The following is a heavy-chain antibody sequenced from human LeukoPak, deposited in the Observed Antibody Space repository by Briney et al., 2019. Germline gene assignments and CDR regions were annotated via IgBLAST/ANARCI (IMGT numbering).Heavy chain of an antibody. Sequence: PSETLSLTCTVSGGSISIRSFYWGWIRQPPGKGLEWIGSIHYSGSTYYNPSLKSRVAISVDTSKNQFSLKLSSVTAADTAVYFCARLYCSGGTCYGAFDYWGQGTLVTVSS. V-gene: IGHV4-39*01. CDR3: ARLYCSGGTCYGAFDY. D-gene: IGHD2-15*01. J-gene: IGHJ4*02. CDR2: IHYSGST. CDR1: GGSISIRSFY.